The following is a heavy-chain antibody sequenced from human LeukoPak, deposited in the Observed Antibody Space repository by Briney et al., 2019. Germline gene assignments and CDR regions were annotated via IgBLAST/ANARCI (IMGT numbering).Heavy chain of an antibody. CDR2: ISGSGGST. V-gene: IGHV3-23*01. D-gene: IGHD3-10*01. Sequence: GGSLRLSCAASGFTFSSYAMSWVRQAPGKGLEWVSAISGSGGSTYYADSVKGRFTISRDNSKNTLYLQMNSLRAEDTAVYYCAKEWRGITMVRGALGPFLHDYWGQGTLVTVSS. CDR3: AKEWRGITMVRGALGPFLHDY. J-gene: IGHJ4*02. CDR1: GFTFSSYA.